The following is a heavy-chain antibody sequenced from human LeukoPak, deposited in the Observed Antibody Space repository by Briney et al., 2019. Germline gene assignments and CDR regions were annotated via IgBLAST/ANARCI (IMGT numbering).Heavy chain of an antibody. Sequence: SETLSLTCAVYGGSFSGYYWSWIRQPPGKGLGWIGEINHSGSTNYNPSLKSRVTISVDTSKNQFSLKLSSVTAADTAVYSCAKNDRGNSGYYYYYMDVWGKGTTVTVSS. CDR1: GGSFSGYY. V-gene: IGHV4-34*01. CDR2: INHSGST. D-gene: IGHD5-12*01. J-gene: IGHJ6*03. CDR3: AKNDRGNSGYYYYYMDV.